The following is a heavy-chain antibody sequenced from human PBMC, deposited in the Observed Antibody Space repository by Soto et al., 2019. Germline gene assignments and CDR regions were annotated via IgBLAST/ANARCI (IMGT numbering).Heavy chain of an antibody. CDR3: AMGGSPYVWFNEY. D-gene: IGHD3-16*01. CDR2: IIPVFGTT. J-gene: IGHJ4*02. V-gene: IGHV1-69*13. CDR1: GDIFGSFA. Sequence: SVKVSCKASGDIFGSFAISWVRQAPGQGLEWMGGIIPVFGTTNYAQKFQDRVTITADESTNTAYMELSSLRSEDTAIYYCAMGGSPYVWFNEYWGQGTLVTVSS.